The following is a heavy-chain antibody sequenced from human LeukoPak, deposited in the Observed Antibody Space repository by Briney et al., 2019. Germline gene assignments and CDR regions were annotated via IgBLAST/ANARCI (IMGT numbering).Heavy chain of an antibody. CDR3: ARDSAAGKWFDP. Sequence: GGSLRLSCAAPGFTFSNSAMNWVRQAPGKGLEWVSSINNVGSHIYYADSVKGRFTISRDNAKNSLYLQMNSLRAEDTAVYYCARDSAAGKWFDPWGQGTLVTVSS. J-gene: IGHJ5*02. CDR2: INNVGSHI. V-gene: IGHV3-21*01. D-gene: IGHD6-19*01. CDR1: GFTFSNSA.